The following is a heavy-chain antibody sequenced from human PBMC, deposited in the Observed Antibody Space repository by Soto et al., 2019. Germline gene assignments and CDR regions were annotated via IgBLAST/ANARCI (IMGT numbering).Heavy chain of an antibody. J-gene: IGHJ3*02. CDR2: IIPIFGTA. Sequence: GASVKVSCKASGGTFSSYAISWVRQAPGQGLEWMGGIIPIFGTANYAQKFQGRVTITADESTSTAYMELSSLRSEDTAVYYCARESELRTGEPDAFDIWGQGTMVTVSS. V-gene: IGHV1-69*13. CDR1: GGTFSSYA. CDR3: ARESELRTGEPDAFDI. D-gene: IGHD7-27*01.